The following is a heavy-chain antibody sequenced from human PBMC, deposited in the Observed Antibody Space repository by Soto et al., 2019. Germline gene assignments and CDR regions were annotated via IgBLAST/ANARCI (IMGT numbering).Heavy chain of an antibody. CDR3: AREKGSGTEKSHWFDP. V-gene: IGHV1-2*02. D-gene: IGHD3-10*01. CDR2: INPNSGGT. Sequence: QVQLVQSGAEVKKPGASVKVSCKASGYTFTGYYMHWVRQAPGQGLEWMGWINPNSGGTNYAQKFQGRVTMTRDTSISTAYMELSRLRSDDTAVYYCAREKGSGTEKSHWFDPWCQGTLVTVSS. CDR1: GYTFTGYY. J-gene: IGHJ5*02.